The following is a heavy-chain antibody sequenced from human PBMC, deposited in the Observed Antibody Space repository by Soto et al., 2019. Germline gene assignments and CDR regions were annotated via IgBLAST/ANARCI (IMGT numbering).Heavy chain of an antibody. J-gene: IGHJ4*02. D-gene: IGHD3-3*01. CDR2: IKEDGSEK. Sequence: EVQLVESGGGLVLPGGSLRLSCGVSGFTFSWHWMSWVRQAAGKGLEWVANIKEDGSEKYYADSVKGRFTVSRDNAKNSLSLEMSSLGAEDTALYYCARVNFRSGFWGLDSWGQGTLVSVSS. CDR3: ARVNFRSGFWGLDS. CDR1: GFTFSWHW. V-gene: IGHV3-7*01.